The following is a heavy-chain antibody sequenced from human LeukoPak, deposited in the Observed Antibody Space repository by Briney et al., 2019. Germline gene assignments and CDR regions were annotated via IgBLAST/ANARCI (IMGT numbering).Heavy chain of an antibody. J-gene: IGHJ4*02. Sequence: GGSLRLSCAPSGFTVSSNYMSWVRQAPGNGRGWVSVIYSGGSSYYADSVKGRFTISRDNSKNTLYLQMNSLRAEDTAVYYCARDLGHGKTYYWGQGTLVTVSS. CDR2: IYSGGSS. D-gene: IGHD1-1*01. CDR3: ARDLGHGKTYY. CDR1: GFTVSSNY. V-gene: IGHV3-66*02.